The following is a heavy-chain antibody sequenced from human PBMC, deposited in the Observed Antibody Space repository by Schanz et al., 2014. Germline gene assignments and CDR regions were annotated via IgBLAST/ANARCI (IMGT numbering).Heavy chain of an antibody. D-gene: IGHD3-3*01. Sequence: EVQLVESGGGLVQPGRSLRLSCVASGFRFDYYAMHWVRQAPGKGLEWVSGMSWNAGSLGYGDSVKGRFTISRDNAKNSLYLQMNSLRAEDTAVYYCARGVRIDYWGQGTLVTVSS. V-gene: IGHV3-9*01. CDR3: ARGVRIDY. J-gene: IGHJ4*02. CDR1: GFRFDYYA. CDR2: MSWNAGSL.